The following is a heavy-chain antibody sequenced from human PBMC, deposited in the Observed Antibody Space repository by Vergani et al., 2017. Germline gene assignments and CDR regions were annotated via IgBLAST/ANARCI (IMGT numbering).Heavy chain of an antibody. CDR1: GGSISSGDHC. J-gene: IGHJ6*02. V-gene: IGHV4-31*11. Sequence: QVQLQESGPGVVKPSQTLSLTCAVSGGSISSGDHCWTWIRQRPGKGLEWIGDILGSGTANYNPSFQGRVSMSVATSKNQFSLTLSSVTAADTAVYYCARVGSTTTVVTPGGNYYYYGMDVWGQGTTVTVSS. D-gene: IGHD4-23*01. CDR2: ILGSGTA. CDR3: ARVGSTTTVVTPGGNYYYYGMDV.